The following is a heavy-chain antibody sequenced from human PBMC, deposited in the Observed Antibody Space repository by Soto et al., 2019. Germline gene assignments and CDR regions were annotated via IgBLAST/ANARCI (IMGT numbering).Heavy chain of an antibody. CDR3: ARDRGEYSYGFFDYYYGMDV. CDR2: IYYSGST. J-gene: IGHJ6*02. Sequence: SETLSLTCTVSGGSVSSGSYYWSWIRQPPGKGLEWIGYIYYSGSTNYNPSLKSRVTISVDTSKNQFSLKLSSVTAADTAVYYCARDRGEYSYGFFDYYYGMDVWGQGTTVTVSS. D-gene: IGHD5-18*01. CDR1: GGSVSSGSYY. V-gene: IGHV4-61*01.